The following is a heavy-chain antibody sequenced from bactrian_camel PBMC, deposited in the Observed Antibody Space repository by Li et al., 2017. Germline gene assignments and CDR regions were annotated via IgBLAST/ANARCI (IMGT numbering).Heavy chain of an antibody. Sequence: QLVESGGGLVQPGGSLRLSCAASGFTFSSYYMSWVRQAPGMEREWVAGMDTDGTYTSYADFVKGRFTISRDNARNTLYLQLDSLKTEDTAMYYCAKGTPPDNWGQGTQVTV. J-gene: IGHJ4*01. CDR3: AKGTPPDN. CDR2: MDTDGTYT. V-gene: IGHV3S28*01. CDR1: GFTFSSYY.